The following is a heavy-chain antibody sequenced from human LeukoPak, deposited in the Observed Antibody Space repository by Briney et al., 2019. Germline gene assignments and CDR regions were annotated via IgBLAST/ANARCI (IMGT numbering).Heavy chain of an antibody. Sequence: SGTLSLTCAVSGGSISSSNWWSWVRQPPGKGLEWIGEIYHSGSTNYNPSLKSRVTISVDKSKNQFSLKLSSVTAADTAVYYCARQTYDFWSGYSDYWGQGTLVTVSS. V-gene: IGHV4-4*02. CDR1: GGSISSSNW. D-gene: IGHD3-3*01. CDR2: IYHSGST. J-gene: IGHJ4*02. CDR3: ARQTYDFWSGYSDY.